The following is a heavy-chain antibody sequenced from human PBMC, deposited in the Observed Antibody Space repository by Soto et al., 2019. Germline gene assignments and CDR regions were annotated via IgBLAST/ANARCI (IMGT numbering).Heavy chain of an antibody. D-gene: IGHD1-26*01. CDR1: GFTFSGLG. CDR2: IRYHGSNI. V-gene: IGHV3-33*01. J-gene: IGHJ4*02. CDR3: ARDGVGHTTFFGYFDY. Sequence: QVQLVESGGGVVQPGRSLRLSCAASGFTFSGLGMHWVRQAPGKGLEWVALIRYHGSNIYYADAVKGRFTISRDNSKDTLYREMNSLGADDTAVYYCARDGVGHTTFFGYFDYWGQGTLVTVSS.